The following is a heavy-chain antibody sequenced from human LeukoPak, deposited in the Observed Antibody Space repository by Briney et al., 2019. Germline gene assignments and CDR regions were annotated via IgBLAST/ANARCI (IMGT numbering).Heavy chain of an antibody. D-gene: IGHD6-13*01. CDR2: IYTSGST. Sequence: SETLSLPCTVSGGSISSYYWSWIRQPAGKGLEWIGRIYTSGSTNYNPSLKSRVTMSVDTSTNQFSLKLSSVTAADTAVYYCASSYSSSSDAFDIWGQGTMVTVSS. V-gene: IGHV4-4*07. CDR1: GGSISSYY. J-gene: IGHJ3*02. CDR3: ASSYSSSSDAFDI.